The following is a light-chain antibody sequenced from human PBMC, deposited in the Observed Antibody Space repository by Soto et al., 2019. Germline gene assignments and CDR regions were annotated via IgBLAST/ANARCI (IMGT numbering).Light chain of an antibody. CDR1: QSISSW. Sequence: DIQMTHSPSTLSASVGDRVTITCRASQSISSWLAWYQQKPGKAPKLLIYKASSLKSGVPSRFSGSGSGTEFTLTISCLQPDDFTTYYCQQYNSHSTFGQGTKVEIK. V-gene: IGKV1-5*03. J-gene: IGKJ1*01. CDR3: QQYNSHST. CDR2: KAS.